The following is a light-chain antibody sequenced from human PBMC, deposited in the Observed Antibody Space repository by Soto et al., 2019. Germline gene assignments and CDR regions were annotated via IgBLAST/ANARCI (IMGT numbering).Light chain of an antibody. CDR3: QQYGRSVT. CDR1: QSVSSGF. Sequence: EIVLTQSPGTLSLSPGERATLSCRASQSVSSGFLAWYQQKPGQAPRLLIYGASSRATGIPDRFSGSGSGTDFPLNISRLEAEDFAVYYCQQYGRSVTFGGGTKVEIK. J-gene: IGKJ4*01. V-gene: IGKV3-20*01. CDR2: GAS.